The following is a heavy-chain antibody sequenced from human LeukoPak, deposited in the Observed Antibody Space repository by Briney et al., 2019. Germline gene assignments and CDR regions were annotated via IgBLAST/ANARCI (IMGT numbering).Heavy chain of an antibody. V-gene: IGHV3-23*01. CDR2: ISGSGGNT. Sequence: PSGGSLRLSCAASGFTFTSYAMSWVRQAPGKGLEWVSAISGSGGNTYYADSVKGRFTISRDDSKNTLSLQMNSLRAEDTAVYYCAKARGIQLWFLDYWGQGTLVTVS. J-gene: IGHJ4*02. CDR1: GFTFTSYA. CDR3: AKARGIQLWFLDY. D-gene: IGHD5-18*01.